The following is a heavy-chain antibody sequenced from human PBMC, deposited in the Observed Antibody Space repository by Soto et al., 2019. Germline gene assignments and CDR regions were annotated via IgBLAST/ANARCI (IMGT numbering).Heavy chain of an antibody. CDR3: AREWSVANPEY. D-gene: IGHD5-12*01. Sequence: QVHLVESGGGVVQPGRSLRLSCAASGFTFSIYSMHWVRQAPGKGPEWLAVISKDGDKKYYADTVKGRFTISRDNSKNTLYLQMNSLRPEDTAVHYCAREWSVANPEYWGQGTQVTVSP. J-gene: IGHJ4*02. CDR2: ISKDGDKK. V-gene: IGHV3-30-3*01. CDR1: GFTFSIYS.